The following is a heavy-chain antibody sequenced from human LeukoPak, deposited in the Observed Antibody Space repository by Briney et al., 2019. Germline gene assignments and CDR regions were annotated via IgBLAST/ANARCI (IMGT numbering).Heavy chain of an antibody. D-gene: IGHD6-13*01. Sequence: SGGSLRLSCAASGLTFRDYYMSWIRQAPGKGLEWFSYISSSSSYTNYADSVKGRFTISRDNAKNSLYLQMNSLRAEDTAVYYCAKDYSSSWYPYYFDYWGQGTLVTVSS. CDR3: AKDYSSSWYPYYFDY. CDR2: ISSSSSYT. J-gene: IGHJ4*02. V-gene: IGHV3-11*05. CDR1: GLTFRDYY.